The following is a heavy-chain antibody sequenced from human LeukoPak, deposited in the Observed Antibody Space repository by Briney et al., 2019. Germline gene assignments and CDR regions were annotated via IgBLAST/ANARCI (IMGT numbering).Heavy chain of an antibody. V-gene: IGHV3-9*01. D-gene: IGHD4-23*01. CDR2: ISWNSGSI. J-gene: IGHJ4*02. CDR1: GFIFDDYA. Sequence: GGSLRLSCAASGFIFDDYAMPWVRQAPGKGLEWVSGISWNSGSIGYADSVKGRFTISRDNAKNSLYLQMNSLRAEDTALYYCAKDMGDYGGLLDYWGQGTLVTVSS. CDR3: AKDMGDYGGLLDY.